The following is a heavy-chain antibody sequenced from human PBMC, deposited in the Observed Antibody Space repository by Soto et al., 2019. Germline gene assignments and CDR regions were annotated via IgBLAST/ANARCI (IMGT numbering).Heavy chain of an antibody. J-gene: IGHJ3*02. Sequence: ASVKVSCKASGYTFTGYYMHWVRQAPGQGLEWMGWINPNSGGTNYAQKFQGWVTMTRDTSISTAYMELSRLRSDDTAVYYCARESEVDTANRIFDIWGQGTMVTVSS. CDR2: INPNSGGT. CDR3: ARESEVDTANRIFDI. D-gene: IGHD5-18*01. CDR1: GYTFTGYY. V-gene: IGHV1-2*04.